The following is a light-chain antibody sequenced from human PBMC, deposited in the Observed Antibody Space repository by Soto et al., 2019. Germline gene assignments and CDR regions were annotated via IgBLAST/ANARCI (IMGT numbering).Light chain of an antibody. CDR1: QRVSSNY. CDR2: CAS. Sequence: IALTQSPGTLSLSPGERATLSCRASQRVSSNYVAWYQHKPGQAPRLLIHCASIRATGIPDRFSGSGSVTDFTLNISRLEHEDFAVYYCHQYGTLPYAFGQGTKLQIK. V-gene: IGKV3-20*01. CDR3: HQYGTLPYA. J-gene: IGKJ2*01.